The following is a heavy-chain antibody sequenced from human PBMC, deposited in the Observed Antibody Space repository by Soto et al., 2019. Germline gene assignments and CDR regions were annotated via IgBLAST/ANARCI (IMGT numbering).Heavy chain of an antibody. CDR2: INRDGSST. V-gene: IGHV3-74*01. CDR1: GFTFSSYW. D-gene: IGHD2-15*01. CDR3: VRTSLVVAAATREDY. J-gene: IGHJ4*02. Sequence: EVQLVESGGGLVQPGGSLRLSCAASGFTFSSYWMHWVRQAPGKGLVWVSRINRDGSSTSYADSVKGRFTISRANAKNTLYLQMNSLRAEDTAVYYCVRTSLVVAAATREDYWGQGTLVTVSS.